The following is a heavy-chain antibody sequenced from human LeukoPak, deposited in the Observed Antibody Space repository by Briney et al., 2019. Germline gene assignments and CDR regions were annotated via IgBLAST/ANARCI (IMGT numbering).Heavy chain of an antibody. J-gene: IGHJ6*03. CDR3: ARVAPDYYYYYMDV. CDR1: GGTFSSYA. CDR2: IIPIFGTA. Sequence: ASVKVSCKASGGTFSSYAISWVQQAPGQGLEWMGGIIPIFGTANYAQKFQGRVTITADKSTSTAYMELSSLRSEDTAVYYCARVAPDYYYYYMDVWGKGTTVTVSS. V-gene: IGHV1-69*06.